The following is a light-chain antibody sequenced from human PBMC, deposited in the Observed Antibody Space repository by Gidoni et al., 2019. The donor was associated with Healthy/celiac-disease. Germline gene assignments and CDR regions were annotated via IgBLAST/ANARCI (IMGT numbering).Light chain of an antibody. V-gene: IGKV1-5*01. J-gene: IGKJ1*01. Sequence: DIQMTQSPSTLSASVGDRVTITCRASQSISSWLAWYQQQPGKAPKLLIYDASSLESGVPSRFSRSGSGTDFPLTISSLQPDDFATYYCQQYNSYSTWPFGQGTKVEIK. CDR2: DAS. CDR1: QSISSW. CDR3: QQYNSYSTWP.